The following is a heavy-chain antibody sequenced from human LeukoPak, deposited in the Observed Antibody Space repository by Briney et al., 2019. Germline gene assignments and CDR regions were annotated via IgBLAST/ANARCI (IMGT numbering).Heavy chain of an antibody. V-gene: IGHV3-30-3*01. CDR1: GFTFSSYA. J-gene: IGHJ4*02. D-gene: IGHD6-19*01. CDR2: ISYDGSNK. Sequence: PGGSLRHSCAASGFTFSSYAMHWVRQAPGKGLEWVAVISYDGSNKYYADSVKGRFTISRDNSKNTLYLQMNSLRAEDTAVYYCARDPDSSGWYDYWGQGTLVTVSS. CDR3: ARDPDSSGWYDY.